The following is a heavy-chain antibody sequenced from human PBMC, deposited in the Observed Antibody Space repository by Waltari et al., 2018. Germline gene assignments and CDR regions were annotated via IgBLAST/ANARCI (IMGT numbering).Heavy chain of an antibody. J-gene: IGHJ4*02. V-gene: IGHV3-7*01. D-gene: IGHD7-27*01. CDR3: ARDFNWGWFY. Sequence: EVQLVESGGGLVQPGGSLSLSCAASGFTFSTNWMSWVRQAPGKGLEWLAKIKPDGSEKYYVDSVKGRFTISRDNAKNSLSLQMDSLRAEDTAVYYCARDFNWGWFYWGQGALVTVSS. CDR2: IKPDGSEK. CDR1: GFTFSTNW.